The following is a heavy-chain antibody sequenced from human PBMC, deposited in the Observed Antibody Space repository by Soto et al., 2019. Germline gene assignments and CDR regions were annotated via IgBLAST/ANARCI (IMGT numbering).Heavy chain of an antibody. Sequence: PGGSLRLSCAASGFTFSSYVMHWVRQAPGKGLEWVAVISYDGSNKYYADSVKGRFTISRDNSKNTLYLQMNSLRAEDTALYYCAKGRYYYDSSGYHDAFDIWGRGTMVTVSS. CDR3: AKGRYYYDSSGYHDAFDI. V-gene: IGHV3-30-3*01. CDR2: ISYDGSNK. CDR1: GFTFSSYV. D-gene: IGHD3-22*01. J-gene: IGHJ3*02.